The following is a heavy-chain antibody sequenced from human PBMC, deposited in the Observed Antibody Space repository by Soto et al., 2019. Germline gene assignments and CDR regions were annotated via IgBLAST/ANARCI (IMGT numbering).Heavy chain of an antibody. D-gene: IGHD2-15*01. J-gene: IGHJ4*02. Sequence: GGSLRLSCAASEFTFSSYAMHWVRQAPGKGLEWVAVISYDGSNKYYADSVKGRFTISRDNSKNTLYLQMNSLRAEDTAVYYCARDRGYCGGGSCWAYFDYWGQGTLVTVSS. CDR3: ARDRGYCGGGSCWAYFDY. V-gene: IGHV3-30-3*01. CDR2: ISYDGSNK. CDR1: EFTFSSYA.